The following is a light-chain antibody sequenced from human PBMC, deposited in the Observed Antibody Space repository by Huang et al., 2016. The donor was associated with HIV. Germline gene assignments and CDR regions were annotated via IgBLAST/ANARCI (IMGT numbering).Light chain of an antibody. CDR2: GAS. Sequence: EILLTQSSATLSVSPGERVTLSCRATQSISNNLAWYQQKPGQPPRLLIYGASTRATAIPARFSGSASGTEFTLTISSLQSEDFAVYYCQQCHNWPPYTFGQGTKLEI. CDR1: QSISNN. V-gene: IGKV3-15*01. CDR3: QQCHNWPPYT. J-gene: IGKJ2*01.